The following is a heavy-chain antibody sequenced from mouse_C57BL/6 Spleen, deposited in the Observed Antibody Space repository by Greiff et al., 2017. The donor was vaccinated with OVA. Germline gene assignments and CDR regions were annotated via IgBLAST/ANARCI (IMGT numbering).Heavy chain of an antibody. CDR3: ARRGLFTTGDFDC. J-gene: IGHJ2*01. D-gene: IGHD1-1*01. CDR1: GYTFTSYW. Sequence: QVQLQQPGAELVRPGSSVKLSCKASGYTFTSYWMDWVKQRPGQGLEWIGNIYPSDSETHYNQKFKDKATLTVDKSSSTAYMQLSSLTSEDSAVYYCARRGLFTTGDFDCWGQGTTLTVSS. CDR2: IYPSDSET. V-gene: IGHV1-61*01.